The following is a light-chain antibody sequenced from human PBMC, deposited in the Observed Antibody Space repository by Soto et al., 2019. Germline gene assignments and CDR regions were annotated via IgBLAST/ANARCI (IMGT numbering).Light chain of an antibody. CDR3: SSYSSTSTPVV. J-gene: IGLJ2*01. CDR1: SSDIGGYSF. CDR2: EVS. Sequence: QSVLTQPASVSGSPGQSITISCTGTSSDIGGYSFVSWYQHHPDKAPKLIIYEVSNRPSGVSNRFSGSKSGDTASLTISGLQADDEADYSCSSYSSTSTPVVFGGGTKLTVL. V-gene: IGLV2-14*01.